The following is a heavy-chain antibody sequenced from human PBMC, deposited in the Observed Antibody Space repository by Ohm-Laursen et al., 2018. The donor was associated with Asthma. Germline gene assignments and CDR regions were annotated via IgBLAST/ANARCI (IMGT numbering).Heavy chain of an antibody. V-gene: IGHV3-23*01. CDR3: AKEGHSSGYCGAYDI. CDR2: LSLSGGST. CDR1: GFTFSNYP. Sequence: SLRLSCAASGFTFSNYPMTWVRQAPGKGLEWVSALSLSGGSTFYADSVKGRFIISRDNSKDTLYLQMYSLRAEDTAIYYCAKEGHSSGYCGAYDIWGQGTMVTVSS. J-gene: IGHJ3*02. D-gene: IGHD6-19*01.